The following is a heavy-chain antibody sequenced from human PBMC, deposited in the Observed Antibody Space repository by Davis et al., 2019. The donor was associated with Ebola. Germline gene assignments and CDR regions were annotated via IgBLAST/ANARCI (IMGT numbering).Heavy chain of an antibody. CDR1: GDSINNYY. CDR3: ARVRALTVFGVAAFDL. V-gene: IGHV4-59*01. D-gene: IGHD3-3*01. Sequence: SETLSLTCTVSGDSINNYYWNWIRQPPGKGLEWIGYIYYGGGTKYHPSLKSRVTIFLDTSKNHFSLKLTSVTAADTALYYCARVRALTVFGVAAFDLWGQGKQVIVSS. J-gene: IGHJ4*02. CDR2: IYYGGGT.